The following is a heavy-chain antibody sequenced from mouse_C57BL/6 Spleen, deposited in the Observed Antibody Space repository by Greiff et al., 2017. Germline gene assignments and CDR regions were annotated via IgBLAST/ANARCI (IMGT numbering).Heavy chain of an antibody. CDR2: IHPNSGST. D-gene: IGHD2-5*01. CDR3: AREGAYYSNLAWFAY. Sequence: VQLQQPGASVKLSCKASGYTFTSYWMHWVKQRPGQGLEWLGMIHPNSGSTNYNEKFKSKATLTVDKSSSTAYMQLSSLTSEDSAVYYCAREGAYYSNLAWFAYWGQGTLVTVSA. V-gene: IGHV1-64*01. CDR1: GYTFTSYW. J-gene: IGHJ3*01.